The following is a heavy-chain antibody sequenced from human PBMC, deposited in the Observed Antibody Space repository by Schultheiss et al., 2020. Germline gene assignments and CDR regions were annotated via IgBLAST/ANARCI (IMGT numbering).Heavy chain of an antibody. CDR3: ARGIVATIRMGEPFDY. J-gene: IGHJ4*02. CDR1: GFTFSDYY. CDR2: ISSSGSTI. V-gene: IGHV3-11*04. D-gene: IGHD5-12*01. Sequence: GASLKISCAASGFTFSDYYMSWIRQAPGKGLEWVSYISSSGSTIYYADSVKGRFTISRDNAKNSLYLQMNSLRAEDTAVYYCARGIVATIRMGEPFDYWGQGTLVTVSS.